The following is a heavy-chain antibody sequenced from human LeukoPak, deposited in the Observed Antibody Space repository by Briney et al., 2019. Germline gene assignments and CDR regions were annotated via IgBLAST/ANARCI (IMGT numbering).Heavy chain of an antibody. V-gene: IGHV3-11*01. CDR3: ARDREGYYYDSSGYGY. CDR2: ISSSGSTI. J-gene: IGHJ4*02. D-gene: IGHD3-22*01. CDR1: GFTFSDYY. Sequence: SGGSLRLSCAASGFTFSDYYMSWIRQAPGKGLEWVSYISSSGSTIYYADSVKGRFTISRDNAKNSLYLQMNSLRAEDTAVYYCARDREGYYYDSSGYGYWGQGTLVTVSS.